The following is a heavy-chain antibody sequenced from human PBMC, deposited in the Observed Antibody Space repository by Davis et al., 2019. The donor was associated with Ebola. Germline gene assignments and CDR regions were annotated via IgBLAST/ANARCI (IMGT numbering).Heavy chain of an antibody. CDR2: INPSGGST. CDR3: ARGGCSSPSCSDY. J-gene: IGHJ4*02. V-gene: IGHV1-46*01. Sequence: ASVKVSCKASGYTFTGYYMHWVRQAPGQGLEWMGIINPSGGSTSYAQKFQGRATMTADTSTSTAYMELRSLRSDDTAVYYCARGGCSSPSCSDYWGQGTLVTVSS. CDR1: GYTFTGYY. D-gene: IGHD2-2*01.